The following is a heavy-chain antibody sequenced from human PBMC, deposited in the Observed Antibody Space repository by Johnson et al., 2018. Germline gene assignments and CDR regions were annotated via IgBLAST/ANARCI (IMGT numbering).Heavy chain of an antibody. CDR3: AGDSLTGAFDI. J-gene: IGHJ3*02. CDR2: ITSSGRSI. D-gene: IGHD3-16*02. V-gene: IGHV3-21*01. CDR1: RFTFSSYS. Sequence: EVQLLESGGGLVKPGGSLRLSCAASRFTFSSYSMNWIRQAPGKGLEWVSSITSSGRSIYYADSVKGRFTISRDNVKNALYLQMTSPRAEDTAVYYCAGDSLTGAFDIWGQGTMVTVSS.